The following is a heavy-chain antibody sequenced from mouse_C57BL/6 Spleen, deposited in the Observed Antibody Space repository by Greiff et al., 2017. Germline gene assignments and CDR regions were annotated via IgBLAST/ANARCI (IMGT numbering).Heavy chain of an antibody. CDR2: IDPSDSYT. CDR1: GYTFTSYW. V-gene: IGHV1-69*01. Sequence: VQLQQPGAELVMPGASVKLSCKASGYTFTSYWMHWVKQRPGQGLEWIGEIDPSDSYTNYNQKFKGKSTLTVDKSSSTAYMQLSSLTSEDSAVYYCARRGDYEGGYMDYWGQGTTLTVSS. CDR3: ARRGDYEGGYMDY. J-gene: IGHJ2*01. D-gene: IGHD2-4*01.